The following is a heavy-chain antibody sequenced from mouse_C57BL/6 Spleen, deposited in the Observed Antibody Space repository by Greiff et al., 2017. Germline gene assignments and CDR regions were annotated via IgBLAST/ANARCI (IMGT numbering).Heavy chain of an antibody. Sequence: VQLQQSGAELVRPGSSVKLSCKASGYTFTSYWMHWVKQRPIQGLEWIGNIDPSDSETHYYQKFKDKATLTVDKSSSTAYMQLSSLTSEDSAVYYCAYGSSWFAYWGQGTLVTVSA. CDR1: GYTFTSYW. D-gene: IGHD1-1*02. CDR2: IDPSDSET. J-gene: IGHJ3*01. V-gene: IGHV1-52*01. CDR3: AYGSSWFAY.